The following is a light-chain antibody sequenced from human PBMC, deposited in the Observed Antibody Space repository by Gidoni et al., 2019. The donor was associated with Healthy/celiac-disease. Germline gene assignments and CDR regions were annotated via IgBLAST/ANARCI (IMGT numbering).Light chain of an antibody. Sequence: DIQLTQSPSFLSTSVGDRVTITCRASQGISSYLAWYQQKPGKAPKLLIYAASTLQSGVPSRFSGSGSGTEFTLTISSLQPEDFANYYCQQLNSYPPGGLTFGGXTKVEIK. CDR2: AAS. CDR1: QGISSY. V-gene: IGKV1-9*01. J-gene: IGKJ4*01. CDR3: QQLNSYPPGGLT.